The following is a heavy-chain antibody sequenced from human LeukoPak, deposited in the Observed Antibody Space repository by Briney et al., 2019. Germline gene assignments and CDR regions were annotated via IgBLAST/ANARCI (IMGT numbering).Heavy chain of an antibody. D-gene: IGHD4/OR15-4a*01. CDR1: GFTFSSYA. V-gene: IGHV3-23*01. Sequence: GGSRRLSCAAAGFTFSSYAMSWVRQAPGKGLEWVSAISGSGGSTYYADSVKGRFTISRDNSKNTLYLQMNSLRAEDTAVYYCAKELCLRCFLDYWGQGTLVTVSS. J-gene: IGHJ4*02. CDR3: AKELCLRCFLDY. CDR2: ISGSGGST.